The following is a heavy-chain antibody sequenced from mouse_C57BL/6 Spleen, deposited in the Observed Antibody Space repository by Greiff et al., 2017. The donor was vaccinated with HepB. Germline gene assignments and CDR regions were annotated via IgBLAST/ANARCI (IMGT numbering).Heavy chain of an antibody. CDR2: IDPETGGT. V-gene: IGHV1-15*01. D-gene: IGHD3-3*01. Sequence: VQLQQSGAELVRPGASVTLSCKASGYTFTDYEMHWVKQTPVHGLEWIGAIDPETGGTAYNQKFKGKAILTADKSSSTAYMELRSLTSEDSAVYYCTRWLGYFDYGGQGTTLTVSS. CDR1: GYTFTDYE. CDR3: TRWLGYFDY. J-gene: IGHJ2*01.